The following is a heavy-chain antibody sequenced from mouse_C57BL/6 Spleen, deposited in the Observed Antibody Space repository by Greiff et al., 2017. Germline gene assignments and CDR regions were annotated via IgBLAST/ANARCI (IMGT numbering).Heavy chain of an antibody. D-gene: IGHD2-5*01. CDR3: ARDGGYSNYWYFDV. CDR1: GYTFTSYW. J-gene: IGHJ1*03. Sequence: VQLQQPGAELVRPGSSVKLSCKASGYTFTSYWMDWVKQRPGQGLEWIGNIYPSDSETHYNQKFKDKATLTVDKSSSTAYMQLSSLTSEDSAVYYCARDGGYSNYWYFDVWGTGTTVTVSS. V-gene: IGHV1-61*01. CDR2: IYPSDSET.